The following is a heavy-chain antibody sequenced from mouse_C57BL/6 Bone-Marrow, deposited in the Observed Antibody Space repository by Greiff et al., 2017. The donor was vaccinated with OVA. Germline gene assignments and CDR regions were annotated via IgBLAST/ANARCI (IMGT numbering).Heavy chain of an antibody. D-gene: IGHD1-1*01. J-gene: IGHJ3*01. V-gene: IGHV1-64*01. Sequence: QVQLQQPGAELVKPGASVKLSCKASGYTFTSYWMHWVKQRPGQGLEWIGMIHPNSGSTNYNEKFKSKATLTVDKSSSTAYMQLSSLTSEDSAVYYCARWNYGSSLAYWGQGTLVTVSA. CDR3: ARWNYGSSLAY. CDR2: IHPNSGST. CDR1: GYTFTSYW.